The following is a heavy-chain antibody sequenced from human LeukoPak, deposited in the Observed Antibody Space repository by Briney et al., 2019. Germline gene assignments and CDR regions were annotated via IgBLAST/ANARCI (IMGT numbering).Heavy chain of an antibody. CDR3: ARETYDSSGYYEARYFQH. V-gene: IGHV3-21*01. CDR1: GFTFSDCG. J-gene: IGHJ1*01. D-gene: IGHD3-22*01. Sequence: PGRSLRLSCATSGFTFSDCGMHWVRQAPGKGLEWVSSISSSSSYIYYADSVKGRFTISRDNAKNSLYLQMNSLRAEDTAVYYCARETYDSSGYYEARYFQHWGQGTLVTVSS. CDR2: ISSSSSYI.